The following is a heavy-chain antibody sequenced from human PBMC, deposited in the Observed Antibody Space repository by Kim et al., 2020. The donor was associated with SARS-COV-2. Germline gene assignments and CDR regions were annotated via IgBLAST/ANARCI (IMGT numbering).Heavy chain of an antibody. CDR3: ARGSSYYDFWSAFDY. D-gene: IGHD3-3*01. Sequence: GGSLRLSCAASGFTFSSYGMHWVRQAPGKGLEWVAVIWYDGSNKYYADSVKGRFTISRDNSKNTLYLQMNSLRAEDTAVYYCARGSSYYDFWSAFDYWGQGTLVTVSS. J-gene: IGHJ4*02. V-gene: IGHV3-33*01. CDR1: GFTFSSYG. CDR2: IWYDGSNK.